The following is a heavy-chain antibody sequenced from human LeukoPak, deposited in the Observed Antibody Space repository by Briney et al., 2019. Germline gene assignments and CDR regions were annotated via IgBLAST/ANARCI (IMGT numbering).Heavy chain of an antibody. CDR3: ARGGGITMIVVVITPPDAFDI. Sequence: GGSLRLSCAASGFTFSSYEMNWVRQAPGKGLEWVSYISSSGSTIYYADSVKGRFTISRDNAKNSLYLQMNCLRAEDTAVYYCARGGGITMIVVVITPPDAFDIWGQGTMVTVSS. V-gene: IGHV3-48*03. D-gene: IGHD3-22*01. J-gene: IGHJ3*02. CDR2: ISSSGSTI. CDR1: GFTFSSYE.